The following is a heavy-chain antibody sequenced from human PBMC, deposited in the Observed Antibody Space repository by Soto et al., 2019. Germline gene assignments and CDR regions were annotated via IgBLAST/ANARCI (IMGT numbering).Heavy chain of an antibody. CDR2: VSGYNGHT. Sequence: QVKLEQSGAEVKKPGASVKVSCKASSYTFFSYGITWVRQAPGQGLEWMGWVSGYNGHTNYAQKFQGRVTMTRDISTTTAYMELRNLRSDDTAVYYCARLVGPTSSDNWFDPWGQGTLVTVSS. J-gene: IGHJ5*02. D-gene: IGHD1-26*01. V-gene: IGHV1-18*01. CDR1: SYTFFSYG. CDR3: ARLVGPTSSDNWFDP.